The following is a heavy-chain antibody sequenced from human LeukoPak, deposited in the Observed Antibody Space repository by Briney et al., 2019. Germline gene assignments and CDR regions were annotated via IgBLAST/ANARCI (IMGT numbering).Heavy chain of an antibody. CDR1: GGSISSSSHY. CDR3: ARHFAYSSSSYFDY. D-gene: IGHD6-6*01. Sequence: SETLSLTCIVSGGSISSSSHYWGWIRQPPGKGLEWIGSIYYSGSTNYNPSLKSRVTMFEDKSKNQFSLRLYSVTVADTAVYYCARHFAYSSSSYFDYWGQGSLVTVSS. CDR2: IYYSGST. V-gene: IGHV4-39*01. J-gene: IGHJ4*02.